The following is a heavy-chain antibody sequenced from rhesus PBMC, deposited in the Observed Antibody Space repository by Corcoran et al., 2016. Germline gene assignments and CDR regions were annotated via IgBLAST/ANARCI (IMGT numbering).Heavy chain of an antibody. CDR3: TTARGYTYSYYFDY. D-gene: IGHD5-12*01. Sequence: VQLAESGAGLVQPGGSLRLSCAASGFTFSNSWMSWVRQAPGKGLEGVARIKRKADGETTDYAASVKGRCTISRDDSKKTMYLQMNSLKTEDTAVYYCTTARGYTYSYYFDYWGQGVLVTVSS. CDR2: IKRKADGETT. J-gene: IGHJ4*01. CDR1: GFTFSNSW. V-gene: IGHV3-30*02.